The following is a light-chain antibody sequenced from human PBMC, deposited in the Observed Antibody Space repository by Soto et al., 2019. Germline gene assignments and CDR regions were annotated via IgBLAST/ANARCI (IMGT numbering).Light chain of an antibody. Sequence: DIVLTQSPGTLSLSPGERATLSCRASQSVSSNYLAWYQQKPGQAPRLLIYGASTRATGVPDMFSGSGSGTDFTLTISRLEPEDFAVYHCQQYGSLSWTFGQGTKVEIK. J-gene: IGKJ1*01. CDR2: GAS. CDR3: QQYGSLSWT. V-gene: IGKV3-20*01. CDR1: QSVSSNY.